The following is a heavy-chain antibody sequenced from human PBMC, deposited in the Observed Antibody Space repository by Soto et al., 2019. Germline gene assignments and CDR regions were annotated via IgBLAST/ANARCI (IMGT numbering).Heavy chain of an antibody. CDR3: AKDQYYGRPHNWFDS. Sequence: PGGSLRLSCVASGFSFDNYGMALVRQAPGKGLSWVSSISGSGEITYYADSVKGRFTISRDNSKNTLYLEVNNLRAEDTALYYCAKDQYYGRPHNWFDSWGQGVLVTVSS. V-gene: IGHV3-23*01. J-gene: IGHJ5*01. D-gene: IGHD3-16*01. CDR2: ISGSGEIT. CDR1: GFSFDNYG.